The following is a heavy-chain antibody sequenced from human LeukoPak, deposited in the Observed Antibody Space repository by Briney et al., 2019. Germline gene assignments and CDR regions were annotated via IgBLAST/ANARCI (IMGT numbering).Heavy chain of an antibody. CDR3: ASHCSGGCCYF. J-gene: IGHJ4*02. D-gene: IGHD2-15*01. CDR2: ISGSGSST. CDR1: GFTFSSYA. V-gene: IGHV3-23*01. Sequence: GGSLRLSCAASGFTFSSYAMSWVRQAPGKGLEWVSAISGSGSSTYYANSVKGRFTISRDNSKNTLYLQVNSLRAEDTAVYYCASHCSGGCCYFLGQGTLVSVSS.